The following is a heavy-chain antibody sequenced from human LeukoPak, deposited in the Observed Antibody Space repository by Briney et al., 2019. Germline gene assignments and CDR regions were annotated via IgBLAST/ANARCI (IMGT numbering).Heavy chain of an antibody. D-gene: IGHD4-11*01. V-gene: IGHV3-7*01. CDR1: GFTFSNYC. Sequence: GGSPTLSCAASGFTFSNYCMSWVRQAPGKGLEWVASLRPEGRDNHYIDSVKGRFTIPRDNAGHSLYMQMSSLRAEDTAVYYCARLMGGVTTYDYWGQGTLVTVSS. J-gene: IGHJ4*02. CDR3: ARLMGGVTTYDY. CDR2: LRPEGRDN.